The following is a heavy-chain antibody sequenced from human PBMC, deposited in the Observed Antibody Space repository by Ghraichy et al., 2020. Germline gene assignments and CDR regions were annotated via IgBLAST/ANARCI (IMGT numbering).Heavy chain of an antibody. CDR1: GFTFSSYA. CDR3: AKGYGSGSYYTLEYYYYYYGMDV. D-gene: IGHD3-10*01. CDR2: ISGSGGST. V-gene: IGHV3-23*01. J-gene: IGHJ6*02. Sequence: GESLNISCAASGFTFSSYAMSWVRQAPGKGLEWVSAISGSGGSTYYADSVKGRFTISRDNSKNTLYLQMNSLRAEDTAVYYCAKGYGSGSYYTLEYYYYYYGMDVWGQGTTVTVSS.